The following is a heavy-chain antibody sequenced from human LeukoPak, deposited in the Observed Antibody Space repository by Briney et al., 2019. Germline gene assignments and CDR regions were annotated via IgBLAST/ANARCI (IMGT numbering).Heavy chain of an antibody. CDR1: GFTVSSNY. CDR2: ISGSGGST. D-gene: IGHD6-6*01. CDR3: AKDSPYRQLVLDY. Sequence: GGSLRLSCAASGFTVSSNYMSWVRQAPGKGLEWVSAISGSGGSTYYADSVKGRFTISRDNSKNTLYLQMNSLRAEDTAVYYCAKDSPYRQLVLDYWGQGTLVTVSS. J-gene: IGHJ4*02. V-gene: IGHV3-23*01.